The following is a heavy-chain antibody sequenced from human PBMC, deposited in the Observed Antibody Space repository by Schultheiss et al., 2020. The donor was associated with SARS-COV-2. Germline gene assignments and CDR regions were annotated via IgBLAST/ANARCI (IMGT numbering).Heavy chain of an antibody. V-gene: IGHV3-74*01. CDR3: ARDKGRFGELLQPFDY. D-gene: IGHD3-10*01. Sequence: GGSLRLSCAASGFTFSSYAMSWVRQAPGKGLEWVSSINSDGSSTSYADSVKGRFTISRDNAKNTLYLQMNSLRAEDTAVYYCARDKGRFGELLQPFDYWGQGTLVTVSS. CDR1: GFTFSSYA. J-gene: IGHJ4*02. CDR2: INSDGSST.